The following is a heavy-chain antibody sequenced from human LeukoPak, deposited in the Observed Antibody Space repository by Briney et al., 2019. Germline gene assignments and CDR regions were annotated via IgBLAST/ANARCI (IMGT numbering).Heavy chain of an antibody. V-gene: IGHV3-30*02. J-gene: IGHJ4*02. CDR1: GFTFSSYG. CDR2: IRYDGSNK. CDR3: ARGGANYDILTGSFDY. Sequence: GGSLRLSCAASGFTFSSYGMHWVRQAPGKGLEWVTFIRYDGSNKYYADSVKGRFTISRDNSKNTLNLHMNSLRAEDTAVYYCARGGANYDILTGSFDYWGQGTLVTVSS. D-gene: IGHD3-9*01.